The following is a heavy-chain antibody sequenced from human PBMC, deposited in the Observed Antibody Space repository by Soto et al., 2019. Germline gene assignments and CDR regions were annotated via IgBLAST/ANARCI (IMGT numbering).Heavy chain of an antibody. CDR1: GGSINSGGYY. D-gene: IGHD1-26*01. J-gene: IGHJ5*02. CDR2: IYYSGAT. CDR3: AMWDSDTTGRPLDP. Sequence: SETLSLTCTVSGGSINSGGYYWNWIRQHPGKGLEWIGYIYYSGATDYNPSLKSRVTISVDTSSNQFSLRLSSVTAADTAVYYCAMWDSDTTGRPLDPWGQGTLVTVSS. V-gene: IGHV4-31*03.